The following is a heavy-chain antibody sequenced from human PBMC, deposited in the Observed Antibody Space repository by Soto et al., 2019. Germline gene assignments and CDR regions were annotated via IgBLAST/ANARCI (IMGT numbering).Heavy chain of an antibody. Sequence: PGGSLRLSCAASGFTFSTYSMNWVRQAPGKGLEWVSYMSSGGSTIYYADSVKGRFTISRDNAKNSLYLQMNSLRAEDTAVYYCAREGDGSRWFNYFDYWGQGTQVTVSS. CDR2: MSSGGSTI. CDR1: GFTFSTYS. J-gene: IGHJ4*02. D-gene: IGHD6-13*01. CDR3: AREGDGSRWFNYFDY. V-gene: IGHV3-48*01.